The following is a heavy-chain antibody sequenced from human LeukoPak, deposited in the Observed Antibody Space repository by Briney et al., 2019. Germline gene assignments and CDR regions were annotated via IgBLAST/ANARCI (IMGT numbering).Heavy chain of an antibody. J-gene: IGHJ4*02. CDR3: AKEVTIFGVAPYFDY. CDR2: ISWNSGSI. V-gene: IGHV3-9*01. D-gene: IGHD3-3*01. CDR1: GFTFDDYA. Sequence: GRSLRLSCAASGFTFDDYAMHWVRQAPGKGLEWVSGISWNSGSIGYADSVEGRSTISRDNAKNSLYLQMNSLRAEDTALYYCAKEVTIFGVAPYFDYWGQGTLVTVSS.